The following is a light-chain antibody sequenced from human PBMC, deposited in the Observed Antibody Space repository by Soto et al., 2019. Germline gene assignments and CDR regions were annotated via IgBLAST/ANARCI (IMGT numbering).Light chain of an antibody. J-gene: IGKJ1*01. V-gene: IGKV3-20*01. CDR1: QSVSNNY. CDR2: GAS. CDR3: QQYGSSGT. Sequence: IVLTQTPGTLSLSTGVRATLSCKASQSVSNNYLAWYQQKPGQAPRLLIYGASNRATGIPDRFSGSGSGTDFTLTISRLEPEDFAVYYCQQYGSSGTFGQGTKVDIK.